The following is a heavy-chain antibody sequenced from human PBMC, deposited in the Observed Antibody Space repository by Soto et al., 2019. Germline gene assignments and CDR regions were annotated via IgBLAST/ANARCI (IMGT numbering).Heavy chain of an antibody. V-gene: IGHV1-18*01. J-gene: IGHJ4*02. CDR2: ISTYKGNT. CDR3: ATRSPAFDY. CDR1: GYTFTSYG. Sequence: QVQLVQSGPEVKKPGASVKVSCKTSGYTFTSYGISWVRQAPGQGLEWMGWISTYKGNTNYAQKFQGRVTMTTDTPTRTEYMELRSLRSDDTAVYYCATRSPAFDYWGQGTLVTVSS.